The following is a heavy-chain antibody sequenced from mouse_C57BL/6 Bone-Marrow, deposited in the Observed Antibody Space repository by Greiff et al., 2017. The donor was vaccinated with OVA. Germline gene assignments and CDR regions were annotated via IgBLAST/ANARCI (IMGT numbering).Heavy chain of an antibody. D-gene: IGHD2-4*01. CDR1: GYTFTSYW. CDR2: IDPSDSYT. Sequence: VQLQQSGAELVMPGASVKLSCKASGYTFTSYWMHWVKQRPGQGLEWIGEIDPSDSYTNYNQKFKGKSTLTVDKSSSTAYMQLSSLTSEDSAVYYCAREVICDDYDGYFDYWGQGTTLTVSS. CDR3: AREVICDDYDGYFDY. V-gene: IGHV1-69*01. J-gene: IGHJ2*01.